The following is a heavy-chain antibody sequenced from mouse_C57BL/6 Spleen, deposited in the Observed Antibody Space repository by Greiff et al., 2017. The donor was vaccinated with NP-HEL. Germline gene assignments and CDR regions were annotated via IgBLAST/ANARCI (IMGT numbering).Heavy chain of an antibody. D-gene: IGHD1-1*01. CDR1: GYTFTSYW. Sequence: QVQLKQPGAELVRPGSSVKLSCKASGYTFTSYWMDWVKQRPGQGLEWIGNIYPSDSETHYNQKFKDKATLTVDKSSSTAYMQLSSLTSEDSAVYYCARRDYGSSYEAWFAYWGQGTLVTVSA. J-gene: IGHJ3*01. CDR2: IYPSDSET. CDR3: ARRDYGSSYEAWFAY. V-gene: IGHV1-61*01.